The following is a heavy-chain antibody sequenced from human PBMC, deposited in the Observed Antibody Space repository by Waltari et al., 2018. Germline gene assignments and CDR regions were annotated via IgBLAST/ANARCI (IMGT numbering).Heavy chain of an antibody. Sequence: QVQLVQSGAEVKKPGASVKVSCKASGYTFTGYYMHWVRQAPGQGLEWMGWINPNSGGTNYAQKFQGRVTMTRDTSISTAYMELSRLRSDDTAVYYCARALYYDSSAYNAFDIWGQGTMVTVSS. CDR2: INPNSGGT. V-gene: IGHV1-2*02. J-gene: IGHJ3*02. D-gene: IGHD3-22*01. CDR1: GYTFTGYY. CDR3: ARALYYDSSAYNAFDI.